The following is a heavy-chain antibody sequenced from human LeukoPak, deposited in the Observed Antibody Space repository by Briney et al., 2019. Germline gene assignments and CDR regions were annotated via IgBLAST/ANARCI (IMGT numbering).Heavy chain of an antibody. CDR1: GFSFSDYY. CDR2: ISSGGSTT. Sequence: GGSLRLSCAASGFSFSDYYINWIRHAPGKGLEWVSYISSGGSTTYYADSVKGRFTISRDNAKNSLFLQMSSLRADDTAIYYCARAGELRYMDVWGKGTAVTVSS. V-gene: IGHV3-11*04. J-gene: IGHJ6*03. CDR3: ARAGELRYMDV. D-gene: IGHD3-16*01.